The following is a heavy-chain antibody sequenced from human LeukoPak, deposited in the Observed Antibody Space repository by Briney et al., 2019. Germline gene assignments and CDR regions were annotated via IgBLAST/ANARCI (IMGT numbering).Heavy chain of an antibody. V-gene: IGHV4-4*02. CDR1: GGSISSSNW. CDR3: ARGSRLYYDSSGRFDY. D-gene: IGHD3-22*01. Sequence: SGTLSLTCAVSGGSISSSNWWSWVRQPPGKGLEWIGEIYHSGSTNYNPSLKSRVTISVDKSKNQFSLKLSSVTAADTAVYYCARGSRLYYDSSGRFDYWGQGTLVTVSS. CDR2: IYHSGST. J-gene: IGHJ4*02.